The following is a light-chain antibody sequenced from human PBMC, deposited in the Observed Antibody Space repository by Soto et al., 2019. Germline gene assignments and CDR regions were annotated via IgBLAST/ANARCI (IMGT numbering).Light chain of an antibody. CDR2: GAS. V-gene: IGKV3-20*01. Sequence: EVVLTQSPGTLSLSPGEGATLSCRSSQDVGTNYLAWYQQKPGQAHRLLIFGASSRASGVPGRFSGSGSGTDFTLTISRLEPEDSAVYYCQQFINSPYMYIFGQGTKLEI. CDR1: QDVGTNY. CDR3: QQFINSPYMYI. J-gene: IGKJ2*01.